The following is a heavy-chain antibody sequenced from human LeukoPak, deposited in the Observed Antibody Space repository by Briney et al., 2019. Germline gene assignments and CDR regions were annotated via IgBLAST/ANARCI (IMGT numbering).Heavy chain of an antibody. J-gene: IGHJ4*02. CDR2: ISSSGSTI. D-gene: IGHD3-22*01. CDR3: ARIYYYDGSGYFYGAPPRGTAQIDY. Sequence: GGSLRLSCAASGFTFSSYEMNWVRQAPGKGLEWVSYISSSGSTIYYADSVKGRFTISRDNAKKSLFLQMNSLRAEDTAVYYCARIYYYDGSGYFYGAPPRGTAQIDYWGQGTLVTVSS. CDR1: GFTFSSYE. V-gene: IGHV3-48*03.